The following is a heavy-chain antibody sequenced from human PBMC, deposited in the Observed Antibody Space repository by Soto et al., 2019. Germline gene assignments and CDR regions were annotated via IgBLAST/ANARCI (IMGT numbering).Heavy chain of an antibody. CDR3: ARCQDQVLYWITMDV. V-gene: IGHV1-69*06. CDR2: IIPIFGTA. J-gene: IGHJ6*02. D-gene: IGHD2-2*02. Sequence: QVQLVQSGAEVKKPGSSVKVSCKASGGTFSSYAISWVRQAPGQGLEWMGGIIPIFGTANYAQKFQGRVTITEDKSSGTDDLELSSLRSEDTAVYYCARCQDQVLYWITMDVWGQGTTVTVSS. CDR1: GGTFSSYA.